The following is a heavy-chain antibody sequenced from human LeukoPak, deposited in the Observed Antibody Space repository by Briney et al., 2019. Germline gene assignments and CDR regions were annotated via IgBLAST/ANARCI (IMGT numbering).Heavy chain of an antibody. D-gene: IGHD3-16*01. V-gene: IGHV3-7*03. Sequence: GGSLRLSCAASGFTLSNCWMTWFRQAPGKGLEWVANINQDGSVQSYVDSVKGRFTISRDNAKNSLYLQMSNLRAEDTAVYFCARGGGLDVWGQGATVTVSS. CDR3: ARGGGLDV. CDR2: INQDGSVQ. CDR1: GFTLSNCW. J-gene: IGHJ6*02.